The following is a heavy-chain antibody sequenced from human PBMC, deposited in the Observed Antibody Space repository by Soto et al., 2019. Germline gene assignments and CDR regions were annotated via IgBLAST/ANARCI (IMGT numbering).Heavy chain of an antibody. CDR2: IFPVAGTP. CDR1: GGSKFNSHA. Sequence: SVKVSFKASGGSKFNSHAITWVRQAPGQGLEWMGGIFPVAGTPNYSQKFQGRVTISSDASTRTAYMELSSLRYEDTSVYYCARAYDFSYWFDPWGQGTLVTVSS. D-gene: IGHD3-3*01. J-gene: IGHJ5*02. V-gene: IGHV1-69*13. CDR3: ARAYDFSYWFDP.